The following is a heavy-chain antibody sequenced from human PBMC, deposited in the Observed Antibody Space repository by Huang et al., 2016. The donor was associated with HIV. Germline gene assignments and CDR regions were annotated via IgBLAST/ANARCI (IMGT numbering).Heavy chain of an antibody. CDR3: ARQPYCGGDCAHYYYFYMDV. V-gene: IGHV1-69*13. J-gene: IGHJ6*03. CDR2: IIPMFGTT. D-gene: IGHD2-21*02. Sequence: QVQLVQSGAEVKRPGASVKVSCRASGGTFSTNAVSWVRQAPGQGLEWMGGIIPMFGTTNDAQRFQGKVTITADESSSTVYMELSSLRSDDTAVYYCARQPYCGGDCAHYYYFYMDVWGKGTTVTVSS. CDR1: GGTFSTNA.